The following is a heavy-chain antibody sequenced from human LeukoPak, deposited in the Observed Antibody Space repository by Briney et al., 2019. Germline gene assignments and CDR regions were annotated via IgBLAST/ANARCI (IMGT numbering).Heavy chain of an antibody. CDR1: EYTFTGYY. D-gene: IGHD6-19*01. J-gene: IGHJ4*02. CDR2: INPNSGGT. CDR3: ARDSSSGWYYFDY. Sequence: ASVRVSCKTSEYTFTGYYMHWVRQAPGQGLEWMGRINPNSGGTNYAQKFQGRVTMTRDTSISTAYMELSRLRSDDTAVYYCARDSSSGWYYFDYWGQGTLVTVSS. V-gene: IGHV1-2*06.